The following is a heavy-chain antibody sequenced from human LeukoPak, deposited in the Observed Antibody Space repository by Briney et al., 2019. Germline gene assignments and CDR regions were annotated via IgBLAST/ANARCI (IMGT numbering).Heavy chain of an antibody. CDR2: ISHSGST. V-gene: IGHV4-34*01. CDR3: AIPGYSSGWSHLFDY. J-gene: IGHJ4*02. D-gene: IGHD6-19*01. CDR1: GGSFSSYY. Sequence: PSETLSLTCAVYGGSFSSYYWSWIRQPPGKGLEWIGEISHSGSTNYNPSLKSRVTLSVDTSKNQFSLKLSSVTAADTAVYYCAIPGYSSGWSHLFDYWGQGTLVTVSS.